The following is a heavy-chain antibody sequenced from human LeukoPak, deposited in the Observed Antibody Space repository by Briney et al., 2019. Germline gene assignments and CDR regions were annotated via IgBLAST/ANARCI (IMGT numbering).Heavy chain of an antibody. CDR1: GFTFDDKA. Sequence: TGXXLRLSCAASGFTFDDKAMVWVRQGPGKGLEWVALISWDGDNKYYSDSVKGRFTICRDNRKDCVYLQMNSLRVDDTALYFCARDYTADSNGYFDYWGQGTLVTVSS. CDR3: ARDYTADSNGYFDY. V-gene: IGHV3-43D*04. J-gene: IGHJ4*02. D-gene: IGHD3-22*01. CDR2: ISWDGDNK.